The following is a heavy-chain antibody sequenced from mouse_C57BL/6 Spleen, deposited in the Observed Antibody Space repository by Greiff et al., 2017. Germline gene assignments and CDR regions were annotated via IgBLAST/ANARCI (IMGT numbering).Heavy chain of an antibody. Sequence: VQLQQSGAELVKPGASVKISCKASGYAFSSYWMNWVKQRPGKGLEWIGQIYPGDGDTNYNGKFKGKATLTADKSSSTAYMQLSSLTSEDSAVYFCARVTTVVATRGTYFDVWGTGTTVTVSS. D-gene: IGHD1-1*01. V-gene: IGHV1-80*01. J-gene: IGHJ1*03. CDR1: GYAFSSYW. CDR3: ARVTTVVATRGTYFDV. CDR2: IYPGDGDT.